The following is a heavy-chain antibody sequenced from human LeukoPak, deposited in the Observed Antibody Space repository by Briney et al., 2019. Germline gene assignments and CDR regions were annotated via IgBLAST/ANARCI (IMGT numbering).Heavy chain of an antibody. Sequence: GASVKVSCKASGYTFTNYAFSWVRQAPGQGLEWMGWISAYNGNTNYAQKLQGRVTMTTDTSTSTAYMELRSLRSDDTAVYYCARDQDDSSGYYLSGAFDMWGQRTMVTVCS. CDR1: GYTFTNYA. V-gene: IGHV1-18*01. CDR3: ARDQDDSSGYYLSGAFDM. CDR2: ISAYNGNT. D-gene: IGHD3-22*01. J-gene: IGHJ3*02.